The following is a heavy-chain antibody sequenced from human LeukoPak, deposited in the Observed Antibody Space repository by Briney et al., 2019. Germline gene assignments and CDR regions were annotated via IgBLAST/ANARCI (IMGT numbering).Heavy chain of an antibody. CDR3: AKHYGDYRSFDY. CDR2: IAPSGVTT. Sequence: GGSLRLSCAASGFTFSNYAMSWVRQAPGKGLKWVSAIAPSGVTTYYADSVKGRFTISRDNSKSTLYLQMNSLRAEDTAVYYCAKHYGDYRSFDYWGQGTLVTVSS. V-gene: IGHV3-23*01. D-gene: IGHD4-17*01. CDR1: GFTFSNYA. J-gene: IGHJ4*02.